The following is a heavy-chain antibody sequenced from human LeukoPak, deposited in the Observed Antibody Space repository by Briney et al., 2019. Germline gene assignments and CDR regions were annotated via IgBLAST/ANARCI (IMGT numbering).Heavy chain of an antibody. D-gene: IGHD6-13*01. V-gene: IGHV3-30*04. CDR3: ATPLTSKYICRWYSGHFDY. J-gene: IGHJ4*02. Sequence: GGSLRLSCAASGFSFSDCAMHWVRQAPGKGLEWVAVISYDGSNKYYTDSVKGRFTISRDNSKNTLYLQMNSLRAEDTAVYYCATPLTSKYICRWYSGHFDYWGQGTLVSVSS. CDR1: GFSFSDCA. CDR2: ISYDGSNK.